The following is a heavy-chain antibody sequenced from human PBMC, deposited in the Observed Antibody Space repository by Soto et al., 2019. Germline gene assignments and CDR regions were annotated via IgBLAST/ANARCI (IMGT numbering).Heavy chain of an antibody. J-gene: IGHJ5*02. CDR2: ISSSGSTI. CDR1: GFTFSDYY. V-gene: IGHV3-11*01. Sequence: PGGSLRLSCAASGFTFSDYYMSWIRQAPGKGLEWVSYISSSGSTIYYADSVKGRFTISRDNAKNSLYLQMNSLRAEDTAVYYCAQTLTTVTTWFDPWGQGTLVTVSS. CDR3: AQTLTTVTTWFDP. D-gene: IGHD4-4*01.